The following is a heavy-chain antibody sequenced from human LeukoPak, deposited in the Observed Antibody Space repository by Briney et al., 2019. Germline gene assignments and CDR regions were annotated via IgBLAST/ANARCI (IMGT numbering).Heavy chain of an antibody. V-gene: IGHV3-7*01. CDR1: GFTFSSYS. Sequence: GGSLRLSCAAPGFTFSSYSMMWVRQAPGKGLEWVANIKQDGSEKYYVDSVKGRFTISRDNAKNSLYLQMNSLRAEDTAVYYCARGYSSSWYYYYYYMDVWGKGTTVTVSS. J-gene: IGHJ6*03. CDR3: ARGYSSSWYYYYYYMDV. D-gene: IGHD6-13*01. CDR2: IKQDGSEK.